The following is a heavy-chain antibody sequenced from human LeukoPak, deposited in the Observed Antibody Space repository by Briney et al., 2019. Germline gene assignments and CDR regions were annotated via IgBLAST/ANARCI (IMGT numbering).Heavy chain of an antibody. CDR1: GGSFSGYY. V-gene: IGHV4-34*01. D-gene: IGHD3-16*01. CDR3: ARGPATTSSMGGADFQH. J-gene: IGHJ1*01. Sequence: SETLSLTCAVYGGSFSGYYWSWIRQPPGKGLEWIGEINHSGSTNYNPSLKSRVTISVDTSKNQFSPKLSSVTAADTAVYYCARGPATTSSMGGADFQHWGQGTLVTVSS. CDR2: INHSGST.